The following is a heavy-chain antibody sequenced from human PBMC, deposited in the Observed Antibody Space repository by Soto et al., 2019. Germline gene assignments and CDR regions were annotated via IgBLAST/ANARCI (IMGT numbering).Heavy chain of an antibody. CDR2: ISAYNGNT. D-gene: IGHD5-18*01. CDR1: RDGFESRS. V-gene: IGHV1-18*01. J-gene: IGHJ6*02. CDR3: ARDFYSQLWERYYYYYGTAV. Sequence: SEDPRDGFESRSMCSARHSTGKRLEWMGWISAYNGNTNYAQKLQGRVTMTTDTSTSTAYMELRSLRSDDTAVYYCARDFYSQLWERYYYYYGTAVWVQGSTDTGSS.